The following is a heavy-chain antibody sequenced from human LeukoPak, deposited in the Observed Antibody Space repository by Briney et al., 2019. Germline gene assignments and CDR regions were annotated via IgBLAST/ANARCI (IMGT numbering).Heavy chain of an antibody. J-gene: IGHJ4*02. Sequence: WASVKVSCKASGGTFSSYAISWVRQAPGQGLEWMGGIIPIFGTANYAQKFQGRVTITADESTSTAYMELSSLRSEDTAVYYCASPQLDCSSTSCRYYFDYWGQGTLVTVSS. CDR3: ASPQLDCSSTSCRYYFDY. D-gene: IGHD2-2*01. CDR1: GGTFSSYA. CDR2: IIPIFGTA. V-gene: IGHV1-69*13.